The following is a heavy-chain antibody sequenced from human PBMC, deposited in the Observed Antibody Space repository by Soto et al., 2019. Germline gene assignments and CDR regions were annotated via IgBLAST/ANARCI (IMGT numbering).Heavy chain of an antibody. CDR3: ARDLGYCSSTSCPEGSWFDT. CDR1: GFTFSSYW. V-gene: IGHV3-74*01. D-gene: IGHD2-2*01. CDR2: INSDGSST. J-gene: IGHJ5*02. Sequence: GGSLRLSCAASGFTFSSYWMHWVRQAPGKGLVWVSRINSDGSSTSYADSVKGRFTISRDNAKNTLYLQMNSLRAEDTAVYYCARDLGYCSSTSCPEGSWFDTWGQGTLVTSPQ.